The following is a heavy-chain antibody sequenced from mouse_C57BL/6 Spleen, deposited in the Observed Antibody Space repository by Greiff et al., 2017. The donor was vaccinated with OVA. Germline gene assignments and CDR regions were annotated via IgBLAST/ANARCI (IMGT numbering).Heavy chain of an antibody. CDR1: GYAFSSSW. CDR3: ARSPTAVGGYFDV. V-gene: IGHV1-82*01. CDR2: IYPGDGDT. D-gene: IGHD1-1*01. J-gene: IGHJ1*03. Sequence: QVQLKQSGPELVKPGASVKISCKASGYAFSSSWMNWVKQRPGKGLEWIGRIYPGDGDTNYNGKFKGKATLTADKSSSTAYMQLSSLTSEDSAVYFCARSPTAVGGYFDVWGTGTTVTVSS.